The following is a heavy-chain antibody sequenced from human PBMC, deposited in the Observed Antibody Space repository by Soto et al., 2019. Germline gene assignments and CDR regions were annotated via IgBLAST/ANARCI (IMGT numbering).Heavy chain of an antibody. D-gene: IGHD3-3*01. J-gene: IGHJ6*02. CDR3: ARGLITIFGVDQDYYYYYGMDV. Sequence: GESLKISCAASGFTFSSYAMHWVRQAPGKGLEWVAVISYDGSNKYYADSVKGRFTISRDNSKNTLYLQMNSLRAEDTAVYYCARGLITIFGVDQDYYYYYGMDVWGQGTTVTVSS. CDR2: ISYDGSNK. CDR1: GFTFSSYA. V-gene: IGHV3-30-3*01.